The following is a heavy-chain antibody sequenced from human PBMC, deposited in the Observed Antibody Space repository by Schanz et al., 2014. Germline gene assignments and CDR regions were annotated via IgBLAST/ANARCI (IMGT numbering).Heavy chain of an antibody. CDR1: GFTVSANY. CDR3: ASPPISVAGRLADY. Sequence: DVQLLESGGGLVQPGESLRLSCAVSGFTVSANYMIWVRQPPGKGLEWVSLIDYAGSTNYADSVKGRMTVSRDTSKNALFLQMNNLRAEDTAVYYCASPPISVAGRLADYWGQGILVAVSS. CDR2: IDYAGST. V-gene: IGHV3-66*01. D-gene: IGHD6-19*01. J-gene: IGHJ4*02.